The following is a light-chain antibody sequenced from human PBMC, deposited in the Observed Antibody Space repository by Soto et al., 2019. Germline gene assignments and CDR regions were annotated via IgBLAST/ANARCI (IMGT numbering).Light chain of an antibody. J-gene: IGLJ2*01. CDR2: DVS. Sequence: QSVLTQPASVSGSPGQSITISCTGTTSDLGGFNYVSWYQQHPGKAPKLMIYDVSNRPSGVSNRFSGSSSGYTASLTISGLQAEDEADYYCSSYTSSSTLRVFGGGTQLTVL. V-gene: IGLV2-14*03. CDR3: SSYTSSSTLRV. CDR1: TSDLGGFNY.